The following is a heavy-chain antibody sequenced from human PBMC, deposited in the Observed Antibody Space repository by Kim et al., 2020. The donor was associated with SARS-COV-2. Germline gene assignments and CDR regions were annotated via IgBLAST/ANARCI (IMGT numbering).Heavy chain of an antibody. Sequence: GGSLRLSCAASGFTFSSYEMNWVRQAPGKGLEWVSYISSSGSTIYYADSVKGRFTISRDNAKNSLYLQMNSLRAEDTAVYYCARGGCTNGVCYPTKGWEPYPVDYWGQGTLVTVSS. CDR1: GFTFSSYE. D-gene: IGHD2-8*01. CDR3: ARGGCTNGVCYPTKGWEPYPVDY. J-gene: IGHJ4*02. CDR2: ISSSGSTI. V-gene: IGHV3-48*03.